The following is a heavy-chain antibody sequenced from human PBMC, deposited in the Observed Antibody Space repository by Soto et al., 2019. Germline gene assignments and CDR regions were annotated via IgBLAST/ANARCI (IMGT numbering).Heavy chain of an antibody. CDR1: GNTFTSYD. J-gene: IGHJ4*02. CDR2: MNPNSGYT. V-gene: IGHV1-8*02. D-gene: IGHD6-25*01. Sequence: QVQLVQSGAEGKKPGASVKVSCTASGNTFTSYDINWVRQASGQGLEWMGLMNPNSGYTKYAKKCQGRVTMTRDTSISTDYMEMSSLRSEDTAVYYCAREAGWGQGTLVTVSS. CDR3: AREAG.